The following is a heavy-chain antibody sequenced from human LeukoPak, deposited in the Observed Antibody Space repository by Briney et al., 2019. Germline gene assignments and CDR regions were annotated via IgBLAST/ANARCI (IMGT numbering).Heavy chain of an antibody. Sequence: GASVKVSCKASGGTFSSYAISWVRQAPGQGLEWMGGIIPIFGTANYAQKFQGRVTITTDESTSTAYMELSSLRSEDTAVYYCARTHPSNYDFWSGYPYYFDYWGQGTLVTVSS. V-gene: IGHV1-69*05. J-gene: IGHJ4*02. CDR3: ARTHPSNYDFWSGYPYYFDY. CDR1: GGTFSSYA. CDR2: IIPIFGTA. D-gene: IGHD3-3*01.